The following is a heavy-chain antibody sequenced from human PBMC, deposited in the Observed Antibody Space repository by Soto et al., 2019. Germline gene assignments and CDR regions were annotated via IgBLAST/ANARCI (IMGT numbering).Heavy chain of an antibody. Sequence: SETLSLTCTVSGGSISSGGYYWSWIRQHPGKGLEWIGYIYYSGSTYYNPSLKSRVTISVDTSKNQFSLKLSSVTAADTAVYYCARGLSAGPGSDYSLDNWGPGTLVTVSS. CDR2: IYYSGST. J-gene: IGHJ4*02. V-gene: IGHV4-31*03. CDR3: ARGLSAGPGSDYSLDN. CDR1: GGSISSGGYY. D-gene: IGHD3-10*01.